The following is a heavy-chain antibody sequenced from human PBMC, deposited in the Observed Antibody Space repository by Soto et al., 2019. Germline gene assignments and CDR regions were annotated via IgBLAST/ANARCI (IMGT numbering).Heavy chain of an antibody. CDR2: IIPILGIA. CDR1: GGTFSSYT. D-gene: IGHD2-2*01. CDR3: ARAYCSSTSCYLDYIDF. Sequence: GASVKVSCKASGGTFSSYTISWVRQAPGQGLEWMGRIIPILGIANYAQKFQGRVTITADKSTSTAYMELSSLRSEDTAVYYCARAYCSSTSCYLDYIDFPGQATLVTVSS. V-gene: IGHV1-69*02. J-gene: IGHJ4*02.